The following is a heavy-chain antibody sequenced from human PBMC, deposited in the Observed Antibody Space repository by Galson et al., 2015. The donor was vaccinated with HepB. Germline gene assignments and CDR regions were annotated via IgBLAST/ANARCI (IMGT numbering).Heavy chain of an antibody. Sequence: SVKVSCKASGGTFSSYAISWVRQAPGQGLEWMGGIIPIFGTANYAQKFQGRVTITADESTSTAYMELSSLRSEDTAVYYCARAPRRLLWFGDPPGAFDIWGQGTMVTVSS. CDR2: IIPIFGTA. D-gene: IGHD3-10*01. CDR3: ARAPRRLLWFGDPPGAFDI. V-gene: IGHV1-69*13. J-gene: IGHJ3*02. CDR1: GGTFSSYA.